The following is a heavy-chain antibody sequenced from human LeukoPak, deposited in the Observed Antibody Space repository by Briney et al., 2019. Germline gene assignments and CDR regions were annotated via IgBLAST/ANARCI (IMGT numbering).Heavy chain of an antibody. Sequence: SQTLSLTCTVPGGSISSGGYYWSWIRQHPGKGLEWIGYIYYSGSTYYNPSLKSRVTISVDTSKNQFSLKLSSVTAADTAVYYCARATRLSPYDSSGGNFDYWGQGTLVTVSS. CDR2: IYYSGST. J-gene: IGHJ4*02. CDR1: GGSISSGGYY. CDR3: ARATRLSPYDSSGGNFDY. D-gene: IGHD3-22*01. V-gene: IGHV4-31*03.